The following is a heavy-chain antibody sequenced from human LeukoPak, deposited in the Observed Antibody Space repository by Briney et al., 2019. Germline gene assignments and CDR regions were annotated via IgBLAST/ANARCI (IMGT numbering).Heavy chain of an antibody. D-gene: IGHD3-10*01. CDR1: GFTVSSNY. CDR3: ARERGSGTYYLDY. Sequence: PGGSLRLSCAGSGFTVSSNYMSWVRQAPGKGLEWVSVIYSSGSTYYAGSVKGRFTISRDSSRNTLYLQMSSLRAEDTAVYYRARERGSGTYYLDYWGQGTLVTVSS. V-gene: IGHV3-53*01. J-gene: IGHJ4*02. CDR2: IYSSGST.